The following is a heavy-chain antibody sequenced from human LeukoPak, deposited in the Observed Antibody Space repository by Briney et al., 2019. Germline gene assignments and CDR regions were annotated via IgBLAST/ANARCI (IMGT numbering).Heavy chain of an antibody. CDR3: ARGIVVVPAASSVSFDP. D-gene: IGHD2-2*01. Sequence: GGSLRLSCAASGFTFSSYSMNWVRQAPGKGLEWVSSISSSSSYIYYADSVKGRFTISRDNAKNSLYLQMNSLRAEDTAVYYCARGIVVVPAASSVSFDPWGQGTLVTVSS. J-gene: IGHJ5*02. CDR2: ISSSSSYI. V-gene: IGHV3-21*01. CDR1: GFTFSSYS.